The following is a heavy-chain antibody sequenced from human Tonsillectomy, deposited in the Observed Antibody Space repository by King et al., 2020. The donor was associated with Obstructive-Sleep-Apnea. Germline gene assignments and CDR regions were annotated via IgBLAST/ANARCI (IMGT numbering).Heavy chain of an antibody. CDR2: IRGNDGSA. V-gene: IGHV3-23*04. Sequence: VHLVESGWGVVQPGWSLGLSCTASCFTFGSYVMSRFRPAPGKVLVCVSVIRGNDGSADYADSVKGRLTISSDNSKNRRYLQMNSVRAEDTAVYYCAKDRAVVPSSFPYWGQGTLVTVSS. CDR1: CFTFGSYV. D-gene: IGHD2-15*01. CDR3: AKDRAVVPSSFPY. J-gene: IGHJ4*02.